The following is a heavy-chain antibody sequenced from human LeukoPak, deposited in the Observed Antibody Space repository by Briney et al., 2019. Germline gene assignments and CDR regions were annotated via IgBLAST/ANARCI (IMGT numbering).Heavy chain of an antibody. CDR3: AQSSGYYFDY. J-gene: IGHJ4*02. V-gene: IGHV4-59*01. CDR1: GGYISSYY. D-gene: IGHD3-22*01. Sequence: SETLSLTWTVTGGYISSYYWTWIRQPPGKGLEWIGYIYYSGSTNYNPSLRSRVTISVDTSKNQFSLKLSSVTAADTAVYYCAQSSGYYFDYWGQGTLVTVSS. CDR2: IYYSGST.